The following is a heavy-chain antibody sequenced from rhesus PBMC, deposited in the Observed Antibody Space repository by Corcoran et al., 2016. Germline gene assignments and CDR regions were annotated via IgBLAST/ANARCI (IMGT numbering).Heavy chain of an antibody. CDR1: GFSLTTSGMG. Sequence: QVTLKESGPALVKPTQTLTLTCTFSGFSLTTSGMGVGWIRQPPGKALDWLALIYWDDDKRYSTSLKSRLTISKDTSKNQVVLTMTNMDPVDTATYYCARARRWLAVNYFDYWGQGVLVTVSS. V-gene: IGHV2-174*01. CDR3: ARARRWLAVNYFDY. D-gene: IGHD6-37*01. CDR2: IYWDDDK. J-gene: IGHJ4*01.